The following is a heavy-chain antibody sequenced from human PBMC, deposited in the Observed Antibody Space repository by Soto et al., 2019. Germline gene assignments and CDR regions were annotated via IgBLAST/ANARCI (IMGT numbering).Heavy chain of an antibody. CDR1: GGSIRSGGYY. Sequence: SETLSLTCSVSGGSIRSGGYYWTWIRQYPWWGVEWIGHIYNSGSSYYNPSLRGRVTISIDTSKSHFSLELTSVTAADAAVDYCARGTYASGWAYWXPGTLVTVSS. CDR2: IYNSGSS. J-gene: IGHJ4*02. V-gene: IGHV4-31*03. CDR3: ARGTYASGWAY. D-gene: IGHD3-10*01.